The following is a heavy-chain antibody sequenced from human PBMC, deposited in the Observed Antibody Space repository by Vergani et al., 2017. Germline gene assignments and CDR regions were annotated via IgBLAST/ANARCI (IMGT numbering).Heavy chain of an antibody. CDR3: ARVGSTTTVVTPGGNYYYYGMDV. CDR1: GGSISSGDHC. V-gene: IGHV4-31*11. J-gene: IGHJ6*02. D-gene: IGHD4-23*01. CDR2: IFYSGST. Sequence: QVQLQESGPGVVKPSQTLSLTCAVSGGSISSGDHCWTWIRQRPGKGLEWIGYIFYSGSTNYNPSLKSRVTISVDTSKNQFSRKLSSVTAADTAVYYCARVGSTTTVVTPGGNYYYYGMDVWGQGTTVTVSS.